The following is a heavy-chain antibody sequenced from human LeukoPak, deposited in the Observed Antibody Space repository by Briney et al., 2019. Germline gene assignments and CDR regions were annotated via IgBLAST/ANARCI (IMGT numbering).Heavy chain of an antibody. CDR2: ISSRSSYI. J-gene: IGHJ4*02. V-gene: IGHV3-21*01. Sequence: GGSLRLSCAASGFTFSSYSMNWVRQAPGKGLEWVSSISSRSSYIYYADSVKGRFTISRDNAKNSLYLQMNSLRAEDTAVYYCARFGHGYNLDYWGQGTLVTVSS. CDR3: ARFGHGYNLDY. CDR1: GFTFSSYS. D-gene: IGHD5-24*01.